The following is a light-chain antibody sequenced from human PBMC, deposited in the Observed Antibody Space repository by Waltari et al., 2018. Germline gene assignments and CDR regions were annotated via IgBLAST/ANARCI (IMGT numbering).Light chain of an antibody. CDR3: VAWDDSRSGRL. J-gene: IGLJ2*01. CDR2: KND. CDR1: TANIGSHN. Sequence: QSVLTQPPSASGTPGQRVIISCSGGTANIGSHNVYWYQHVPGTAPKLLIYKNDQRPSGVPDRFSASKSGTSASLAIVGLRSEDEATYYCVAWDDSRSGRLFGGGTKVTVL. V-gene: IGLV1-47*01.